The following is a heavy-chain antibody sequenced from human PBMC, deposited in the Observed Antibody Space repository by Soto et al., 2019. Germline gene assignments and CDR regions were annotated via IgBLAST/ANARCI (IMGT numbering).Heavy chain of an antibody. Sequence: QVQLVQSGAEVKKPGASVKVSCEASGDTFTGYYVHWVRQAHGQGLAWMGWISPHGGGAKYAQNFQGRVTLTTDTSHSTAYREVTRLRSDDTSVYFCARGDSCGNTPMSWVQGTLVTASS. J-gene: IGHJ4*02. V-gene: IGHV1-2*02. CDR2: ISPHGGGA. CDR1: GDTFTGYY. CDR3: ARGDSCGNTPMS. D-gene: IGHD5-18*01.